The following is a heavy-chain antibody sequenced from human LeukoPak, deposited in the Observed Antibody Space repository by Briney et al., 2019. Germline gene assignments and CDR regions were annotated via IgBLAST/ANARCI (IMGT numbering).Heavy chain of an antibody. V-gene: IGHV1-69*05. J-gene: IGHJ5*02. Sequence: ASVKVSCKASGGTFSSYAISWVLQAPGQGLEWMGGIIPIFGTANYAQKFQGRVTITTDESTSTAYMELSSLRSEDTAVYYCARDSPPYYYDSSGYYEINWFDPWGQGTLVTVSS. CDR3: ARDSPPYYYDSSGYYEINWFDP. CDR2: IIPIFGTA. CDR1: GGTFSSYA. D-gene: IGHD3-22*01.